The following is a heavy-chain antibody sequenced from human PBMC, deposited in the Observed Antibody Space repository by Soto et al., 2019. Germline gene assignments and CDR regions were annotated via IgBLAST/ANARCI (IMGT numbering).Heavy chain of an antibody. J-gene: IGHJ6*02. CDR2: IKQDGSEK. D-gene: IGHD2-2*01. CDR3: ARAYCSSTSCYERLLRYYGMDV. Sequence: GGSLRLSCAASGFTFSSYWMSWVRQAPGKGLEWVANIKQDGSEKYYVDSVKGRFTISRDNAKNSLYLQMNSLRAEDTAVYYCARAYCSSTSCYERLLRYYGMDVWGQGTTVNVS. V-gene: IGHV3-7*01. CDR1: GFTFSSYW.